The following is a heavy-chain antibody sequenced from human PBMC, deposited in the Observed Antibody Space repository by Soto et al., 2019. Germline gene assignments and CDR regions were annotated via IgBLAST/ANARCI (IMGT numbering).Heavy chain of an antibody. CDR3: ARHSSGWAYFDF. J-gene: IGHJ4*02. D-gene: IGHD6-19*01. V-gene: IGHV5-10-1*01. CDR2: IDPSDSDT. Sequence: GESLKISCKGSGYTFTNYWISWVRHMSGKGLEWMGRIDPSDSDTTYSPSFQGHVTLSADKSISTVYLSWSSLKASDSAIYYCARHSSGWAYFDFWGQGTLVTVSS. CDR1: GYTFTNYW.